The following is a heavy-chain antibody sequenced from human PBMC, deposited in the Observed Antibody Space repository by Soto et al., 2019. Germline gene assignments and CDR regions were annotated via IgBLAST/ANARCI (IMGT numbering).Heavy chain of an antibody. CDR2: ITGSTGTT. V-gene: IGHV3-23*01. J-gene: IGHJ6*03. Sequence: EVQVLESGGGSVQPGGSLRLSCAASGFTFSNFAMSWVRHAPGKGLEWVSEITGSTGTTYYADSVRGRFIISRDNSQNTLHLQMNSLRPEDTAVYYCAKATSSSPYYMDVWGKGTTVTVSS. D-gene: IGHD2-2*01. CDR1: GFTFSNFA. CDR3: AKATSSSPYYMDV.